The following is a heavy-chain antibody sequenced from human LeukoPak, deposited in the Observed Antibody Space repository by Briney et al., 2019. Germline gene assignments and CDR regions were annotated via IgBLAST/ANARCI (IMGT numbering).Heavy chain of an antibody. CDR1: GYSISSNYY. CDR2: MFHSGTT. D-gene: IGHD1-26*01. Sequence: SETLSLTCTVSGYSISSNYYWAWIQQPPGKGLEWIGNMFHSGTTAYNPSLKSRVTISKDTSKNQFSLNLRFVTAADTAVYFCARVVGATQLDYWGQGILVTVSS. J-gene: IGHJ4*02. CDR3: ARVVGATQLDY. V-gene: IGHV4-38-2*02.